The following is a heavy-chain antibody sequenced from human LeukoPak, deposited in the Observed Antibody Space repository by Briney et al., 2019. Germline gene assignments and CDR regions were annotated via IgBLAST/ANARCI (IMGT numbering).Heavy chain of an antibody. CDR1: GGSIGTYY. D-gene: IGHD6-19*01. J-gene: IGHJ4*02. V-gene: IGHV4-4*07. CDR3: AGHSSGWYDY. CDR2: IYTGGST. Sequence: PSETLSLTCSVSGGSIGTYYWSWIRQPAGEGLEWIGRIYTGGSTNYNPSLKSRVTISVDTSKNQFSLKLSSVTAADTAVYYCAGHSSGWYDYWGQGTLVTVSS.